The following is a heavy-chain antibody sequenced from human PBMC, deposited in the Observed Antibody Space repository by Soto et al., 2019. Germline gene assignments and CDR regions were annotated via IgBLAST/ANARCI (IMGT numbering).Heavy chain of an antibody. CDR2: IIPIFGTA. Sequence: SVKVSCKASGVTFSSYAISWVRQAPGRGLEWMGGIIPIFGTANYAQKFQGRVTITADESTSTAYMELSSLRSEDTAVYYCARGDSSSWYANWFDPWGQGTLVTVSS. V-gene: IGHV1-69*13. D-gene: IGHD6-13*01. CDR1: GVTFSSYA. J-gene: IGHJ5*02. CDR3: ARGDSSSWYANWFDP.